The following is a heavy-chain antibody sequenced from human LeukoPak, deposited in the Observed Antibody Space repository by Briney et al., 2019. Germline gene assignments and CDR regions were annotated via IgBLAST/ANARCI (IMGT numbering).Heavy chain of an antibody. CDR1: GGSISSGGYY. CDR3: ARVGVTMVRGVIIRAIDI. J-gene: IGHJ3*02. V-gene: IGHV4-31*03. D-gene: IGHD3-10*01. CDR2: FYYSGST. Sequence: PSQTLSLTCTVSGGSISSGGYYWSWIRQHPGKGVEWLGYFYYSGSTYYNPSLKSRVTISVDTSKNQFSLKLSSVTAADTAVYYCARVGVTMVRGVIIRAIDIWGQGTMVTVSS.